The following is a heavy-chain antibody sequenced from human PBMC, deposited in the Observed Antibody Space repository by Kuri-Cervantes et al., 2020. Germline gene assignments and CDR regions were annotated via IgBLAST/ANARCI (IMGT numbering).Heavy chain of an antibody. CDR1: GFTVSSNY. CDR3: AKDRSPLNGYCSGGSCYFYYYGMDV. V-gene: IGHV3-66*02. J-gene: IGHJ6*02. D-gene: IGHD2-15*01. CDR2: IYSGGST. Sequence: GGSLRLSCAASGFTVSSNYMSWVRQAPGKGLEWVSVIYSGGSTYYADSVKGRFTISRDNSKNTLYLQMNSLRAEDTAVYYCAKDRSPLNGYCSGGSCYFYYYGMDVWGQGTTVTVSS.